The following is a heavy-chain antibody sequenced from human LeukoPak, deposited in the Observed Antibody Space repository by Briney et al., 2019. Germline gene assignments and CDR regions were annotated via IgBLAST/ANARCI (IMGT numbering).Heavy chain of an antibody. Sequence: PSETLSLTCTVSGGSISSYYWSWIRQPAGKGLEWIGRIYTSGSTNYNPSLKRRVTMSVDTSKNQLSLKLSSVTAADTAVYCCARNIAPADRYYYYMDVWGKGTTVTISS. CDR2: IYTSGST. CDR3: ARNIAPADRYYYYMDV. CDR1: GGSISSYY. D-gene: IGHD6-13*01. V-gene: IGHV4-4*07. J-gene: IGHJ6*03.